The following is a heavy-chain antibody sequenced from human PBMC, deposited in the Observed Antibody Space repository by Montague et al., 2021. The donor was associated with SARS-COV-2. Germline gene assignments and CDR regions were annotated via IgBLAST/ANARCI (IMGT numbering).Heavy chain of an antibody. D-gene: IGHD3-22*01. V-gene: IGHV4-31*03. Sequence: TLSLTCTVSGGSISSGGYYWSWIRQHPGKGLEWIGYIYYSGXTXYXXXXKXRVTISVDTSKNQFSLKLSSVTAADTAVYYCARVQGITMIVVVISAFDIWGQGTMVTVSS. J-gene: IGHJ3*02. CDR3: ARVQGITMIVVVISAFDI. CDR2: IYYSGXT. CDR1: GGSISSGGYY.